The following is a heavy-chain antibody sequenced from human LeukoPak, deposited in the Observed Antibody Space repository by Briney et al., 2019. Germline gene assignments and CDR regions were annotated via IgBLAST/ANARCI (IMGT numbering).Heavy chain of an antibody. CDR2: INPNSGGT. Sequence: ASVKVSCKASGYTFTGYYMHWVRQAPGQGLEWMGWINPNSGGTNYARKFQGRVTMTRDTSISTAYMELSRLRSDDTAVYYCARGPTGYCSGGSCYHNWFDPWGQGTLVTVSS. CDR1: GYTFTGYY. CDR3: ARGPTGYCSGGSCYHNWFDP. J-gene: IGHJ5*02. V-gene: IGHV1-2*02. D-gene: IGHD2-15*01.